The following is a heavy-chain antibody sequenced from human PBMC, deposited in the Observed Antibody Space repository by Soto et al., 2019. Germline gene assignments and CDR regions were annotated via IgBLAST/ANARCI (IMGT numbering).Heavy chain of an antibody. Sequence: SQTLSLTCTASGGSISSYYWSWIRQPPGKGLEWIGYIYYSGSTNYNPSLKSRVTISVDTSKNQFSLKLSSVTAADTAVYYCARTIAAAGCLDVWGQGTTVTVSS. CDR2: IYYSGST. J-gene: IGHJ6*02. D-gene: IGHD6-13*01. CDR1: GGSISSYY. V-gene: IGHV4-59*01. CDR3: ARTIAAAGCLDV.